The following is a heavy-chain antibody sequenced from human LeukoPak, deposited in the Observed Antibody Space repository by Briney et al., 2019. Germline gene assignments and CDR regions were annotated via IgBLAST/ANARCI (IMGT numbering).Heavy chain of an antibody. Sequence: QPGGSLRLSCAASGFTFSSYSMNWVRQAPGKGLEWVSYISSSSSTIYYADSVKGRFTISRDNAKNSLYLQMNSLRAEDTAFYYCAREGGSGSYDWYFDLWGHGTLVTVSS. J-gene: IGHJ2*01. D-gene: IGHD3-10*01. CDR3: AREGGSGSYDWYFDL. CDR2: ISSSSSTI. CDR1: GFTFSSYS. V-gene: IGHV3-48*04.